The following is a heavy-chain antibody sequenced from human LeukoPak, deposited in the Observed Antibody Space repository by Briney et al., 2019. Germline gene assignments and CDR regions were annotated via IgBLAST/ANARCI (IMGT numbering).Heavy chain of an antibody. V-gene: IGHV4-38-2*02. D-gene: IGHD1-1*01. CDR2: IYHSGST. CDR3: ARHVTRGTFDP. CDR1: GLTFSTSGFN. Sequence: GSLRLSCTASGLTFSTSGFNWVRQAPGKGLEWIGSIYHSGSTYYNPSLKSRVTISVDTSKNQFSLKLSSVTAADTAVYYCARHVTRGTFDPWGQGTLVTVSS. J-gene: IGHJ5*02.